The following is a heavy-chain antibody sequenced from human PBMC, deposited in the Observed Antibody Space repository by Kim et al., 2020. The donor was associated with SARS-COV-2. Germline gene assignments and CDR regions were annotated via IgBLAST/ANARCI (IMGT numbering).Heavy chain of an antibody. CDR3: ARDFRFGEDDAFDI. CDR1: GFTFSSYG. J-gene: IGHJ3*02. Sequence: GGSLRLSCAASGFTFSSYGMHWVRQAPGKGLEWVAVIWYDGSNKYYADSVKGRFTISRDNSKNTLYLQMNSRRAEDTAVYYCARDFRFGEDDAFDIWGQGTMVTVSS. D-gene: IGHD3-10*01. V-gene: IGHV3-33*01. CDR2: IWYDGSNK.